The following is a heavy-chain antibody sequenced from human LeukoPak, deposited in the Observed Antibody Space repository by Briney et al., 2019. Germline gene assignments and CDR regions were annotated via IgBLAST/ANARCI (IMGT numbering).Heavy chain of an antibody. J-gene: IGHJ4*02. V-gene: IGHV3-53*01. D-gene: IGHD1-1*01. Sequence: GGSLRLSCVASGFSVTSIYLSWVRQAPGKGLEWVSLLYTGGTTYYANSVEGRFTISRDDSKNTIYLQMNSLRAEDTAVYYCARGGAHYWNPRYWGQGTLVTVSS. CDR2: LYTGGTT. CDR1: GFSVTSIY. CDR3: ARGGAHYWNPRY.